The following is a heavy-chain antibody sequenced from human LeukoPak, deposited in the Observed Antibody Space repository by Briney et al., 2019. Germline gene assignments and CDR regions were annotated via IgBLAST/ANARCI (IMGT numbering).Heavy chain of an antibody. CDR1: GYTFTGYY. D-gene: IGHD4-23*01. CDR3: ARVGEDYGGNYYYYYYMDV. CDR2: INPNSGGT. Sequence: ASVKVSCKASGYTFTGYYMHWVRQAPGQGLEWMGWINPNSGGTNYAQKFQGRVTMTRDTSISTAYMELSRLRPDDTAVYYCARVGEDYGGNYYYYYYMDVWGKGTTVTVSS. J-gene: IGHJ6*03. V-gene: IGHV1-2*02.